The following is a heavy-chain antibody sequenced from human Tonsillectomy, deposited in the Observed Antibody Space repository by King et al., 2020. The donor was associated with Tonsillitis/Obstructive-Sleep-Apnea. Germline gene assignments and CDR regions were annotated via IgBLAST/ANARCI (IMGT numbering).Heavy chain of an antibody. J-gene: IGHJ6*03. CDR3: ARVGYDFWRGYYNNCMDV. CDR2: ISSSGDTT. D-gene: IGHD3-3*01. V-gene: IGHV3-48*03. Sequence: VQLVESGGGLVQPGGSLRLSCAASGFTFSSYAMNWVRQAPGKGLEWLSYISSSGDTTYYADSVKGRFTISRDNAKNSLYLQMNSLRAEDTAVYYCARVGYDFWRGYYNNCMDVWGKGTTVTVSS. CDR1: GFTFSSYA.